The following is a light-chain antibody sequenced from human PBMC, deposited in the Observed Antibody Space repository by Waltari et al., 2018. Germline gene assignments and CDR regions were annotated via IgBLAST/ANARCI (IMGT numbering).Light chain of an antibody. CDR2: DKN. V-gene: IGLV3-19*01. CDR3: HSRDASGVGGS. CDR1: GLRSYY. Sequence: SSELTQDPAVSVAMGQTVTITCQGNGLRSYYASWYQQRPGQAPILIMYDKNTRPSGVPDRFSGSNSDNTASLTITGAQAEDEASYYCHSRDASGVGGSFGGGTKLTVL. J-gene: IGLJ2*01.